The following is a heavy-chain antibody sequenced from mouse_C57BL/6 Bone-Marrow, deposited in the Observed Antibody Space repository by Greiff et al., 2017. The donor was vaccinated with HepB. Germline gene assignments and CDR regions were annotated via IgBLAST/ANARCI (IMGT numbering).Heavy chain of an antibody. CDR1: GYTFTDYY. V-gene: IGHV1-26*01. D-gene: IGHD2-2*01. J-gene: IGHJ2*01. CDR3: ASAPVTTVDY. CDR2: INPNNGGT. Sequence: EVQLQQSGPELVKPGASVKISCKASGYTFTDYYMNWVKQSHGKSLEWIGDINPNNGGTSYNQKFKGKATLTVDKSSSTAYMELRSLTSEDSAVYYCASAPVTTVDYWGQGTTLTVSS.